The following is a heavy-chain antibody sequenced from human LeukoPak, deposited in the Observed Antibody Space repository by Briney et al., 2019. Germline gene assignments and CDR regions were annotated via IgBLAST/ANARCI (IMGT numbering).Heavy chain of an antibody. Sequence: PGGSLRLSCAASGFTFSSYSMNWVRQAPGKGLEWVSYISSSSSTIYYADSVKGRFTISRDNAKNSLYLQMNSLRAEDTAVYYCARGVYDFWSGYSGLNWFDPWGQGTLVTVSS. J-gene: IGHJ5*02. CDR2: ISSSSSTI. D-gene: IGHD3-3*01. CDR3: ARGVYDFWSGYSGLNWFDP. V-gene: IGHV3-48*01. CDR1: GFTFSSYS.